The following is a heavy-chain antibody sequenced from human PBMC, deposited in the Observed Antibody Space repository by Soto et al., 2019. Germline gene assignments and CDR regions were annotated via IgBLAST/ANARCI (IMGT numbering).Heavy chain of an antibody. Sequence: PSETLSLTCTVSGGSISSSSYYWGWIRQPPGKGLKWIGSIYYSGSTYYNPSLKSRVTISVDTSKNQFSLKLSSVDAADTAVYYGPRQRWLQLPGLDTGGKGKMVTVS. J-gene: IGHJ3*02. CDR3: PRQRWLQLPGLDT. CDR1: GGSISSSSYY. D-gene: IGHD5-12*01. CDR2: IYYSGST. V-gene: IGHV4-39*01.